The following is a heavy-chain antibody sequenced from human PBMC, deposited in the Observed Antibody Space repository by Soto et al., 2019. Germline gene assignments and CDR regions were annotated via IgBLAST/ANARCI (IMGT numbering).Heavy chain of an antibody. Sequence: PSATLSLNCPVSGGYLSRYIWSWIRQPPGKGLEWIGYIYYSGSTNYNPSLKSRVTISVDTSKNQFSLKLSSVTAADTAVYYCARGRIQLWYPFDYWGQG. CDR1: GGYLSRYI. CDR2: IYYSGST. D-gene: IGHD5-18*01. J-gene: IGHJ4*02. V-gene: IGHV4-59*01. CDR3: ARGRIQLWYPFDY.